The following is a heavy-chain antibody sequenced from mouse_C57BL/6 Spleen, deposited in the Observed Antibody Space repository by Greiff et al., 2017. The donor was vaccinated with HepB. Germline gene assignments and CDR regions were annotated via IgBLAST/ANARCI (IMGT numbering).Heavy chain of an antibody. CDR2: IWSGGST. V-gene: IGHV2-2*01. D-gene: IGHD2-4*01. CDR1: GFSLTSYG. CDR3: ARNFYYDFYWYFDV. J-gene: IGHJ1*03. Sequence: VQLVESGPGLVQPSQSLSITCTVSGFSLTSYGVHWVRQSPGKGLEWLGVIWSGGSTDYNAAFISRLSISKDNSKSQVFFKMNSLQADDTAIYYCARNFYYDFYWYFDVWGTGTTVTVSS.